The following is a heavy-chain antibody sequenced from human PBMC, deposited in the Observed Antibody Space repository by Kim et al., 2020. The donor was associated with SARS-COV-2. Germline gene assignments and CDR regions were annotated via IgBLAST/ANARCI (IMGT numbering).Heavy chain of an antibody. CDR1: GFTFGDYA. CDR3: AKGSRAPFGSGSESV. CDR2: ISWNSGSI. J-gene: IGHJ4*02. D-gene: IGHD1-26*01. Sequence: GGSLRLSCAASGFTFGDYAMHWVRQAPGKGLEWVSGISWNSGSIGYADSVKGRFTISRDNAKNSLYLQMNSLRAEDTALYYCAKGSRAPFGSGSESVWGQGTLVTVSS. V-gene: IGHV3-9*01.